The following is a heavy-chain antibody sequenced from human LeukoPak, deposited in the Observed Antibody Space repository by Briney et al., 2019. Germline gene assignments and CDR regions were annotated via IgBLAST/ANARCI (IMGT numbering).Heavy chain of an antibody. Sequence: TGGSLRLSCAASGFTFSTYAMSWVRQAPGKGLEWVSIITSSGGSTNYADSVKGRFTISRDNSKNTLYLQMNSLKPDDTAVYYCATDVTGGAISFWGQGALVTVSS. J-gene: IGHJ4*02. CDR1: GFTFSTYA. CDR2: ITSSGGST. D-gene: IGHD1-14*01. V-gene: IGHV3-23*01. CDR3: ATDVTGGAISF.